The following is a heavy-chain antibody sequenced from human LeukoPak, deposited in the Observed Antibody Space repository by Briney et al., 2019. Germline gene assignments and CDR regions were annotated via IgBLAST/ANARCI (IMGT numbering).Heavy chain of an antibody. V-gene: IGHV3-66*01. D-gene: IGHD3-16*01. CDR3: ASERSYDYIWGSYYDA. J-gene: IGHJ5*02. CDR1: GFTVSSDH. CDR2: IYSGGSK. Sequence: GGSLRISCAASGFTVSSDHMTWVRQAPGKGLEWVSVIYSGGSKDYADSVTGRFTISRDNSKNTLYLQMNSLRVEDTAVYYCASERSYDYIWGSYYDAWGQGTLVTVSS.